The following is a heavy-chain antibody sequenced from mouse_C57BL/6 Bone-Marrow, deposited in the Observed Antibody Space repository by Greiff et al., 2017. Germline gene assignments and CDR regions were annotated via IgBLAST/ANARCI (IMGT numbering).Heavy chain of an antibody. Sequence: QVQLQQSGSELRSPGSSVKLSCKDFDSEVFPIAYMSWVRQKPGHGFEWIGGILPSIGRTIYGEKFEDKATLDADTLSNTAYLELNSLTSEDSAIYYCARRKITTVVTYWYFDVWGTGTTVTVSS. J-gene: IGHJ1*03. CDR1: DSEVFPIAY. CDR2: ILPSIGRT. CDR3: ARRKITTVVTYWYFDV. D-gene: IGHD1-1*01. V-gene: IGHV15-2*01.